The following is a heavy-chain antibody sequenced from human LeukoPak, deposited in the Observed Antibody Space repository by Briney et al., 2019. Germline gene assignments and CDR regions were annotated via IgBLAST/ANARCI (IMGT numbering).Heavy chain of an antibody. CDR1: GGTFSSYA. Sequence: GASVKVSCKGSGGTFSSYAFSWVGQAPGQGLEWMGGIIPIFGTANYAQKFQGRVTFTADGSTSTAYMELSSLRSEDTAVYYCAREGSSSTPGYFDYWGQGTLVTVSS. J-gene: IGHJ4*02. CDR3: AREGSSSTPGYFDY. CDR2: IIPIFGTA. D-gene: IGHD6-6*01. V-gene: IGHV1-69*13.